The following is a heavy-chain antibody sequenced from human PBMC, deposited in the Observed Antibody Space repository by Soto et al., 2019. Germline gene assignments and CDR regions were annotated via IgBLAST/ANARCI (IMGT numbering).Heavy chain of an antibody. Sequence: SETLSLTCSVSGESIGSGGHYWNWIRQRPEKGLEWIGYIYYSGSTHYNPSLRSRLTISLGTSKNQFFLRLVSVTAADTALYYCARDQAIAQTVWGYCGQGSQVTVSS. D-gene: IGHD7-27*01. CDR1: GESIGSGGHY. CDR2: IYYSGST. V-gene: IGHV4-31*03. J-gene: IGHJ4*02. CDR3: ARDQAIAQTVWGY.